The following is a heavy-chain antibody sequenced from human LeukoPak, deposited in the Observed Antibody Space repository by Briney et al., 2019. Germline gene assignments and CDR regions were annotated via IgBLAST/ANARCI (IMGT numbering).Heavy chain of an antibody. Sequence: GASVKVSCKASGYTFTGYYMHRVRQAPGQGLEWMGWINPNSGGTNYAQKFQGRVTMTRDTSISTAYMELSRLRSDDTAVYYCARDYTYDSSGYEVDYWGQGTLVTVSS. J-gene: IGHJ4*02. CDR1: GYTFTGYY. CDR2: INPNSGGT. D-gene: IGHD3-22*01. V-gene: IGHV1-2*02. CDR3: ARDYTYDSSGYEVDY.